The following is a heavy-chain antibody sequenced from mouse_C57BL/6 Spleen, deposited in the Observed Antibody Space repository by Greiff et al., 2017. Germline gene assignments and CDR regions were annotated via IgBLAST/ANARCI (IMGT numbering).Heavy chain of an antibody. D-gene: IGHD3-2*02. CDR1: GFTFSDYY. CDR2: INYDGGST. CDR3: ARGRGWVFDY. J-gene: IGHJ2*01. V-gene: IGHV5-16*01. Sequence: EVMLVESEGGLVQPGSSMKLSCTASGFTFSDYYMAWVRQVPEKGLEWVGNINYDGGSTYYLDTLKSRFIISRDNAKNILYLQMSSLKSEDTATYYCARGRGWVFDYWGQGTTLTVSS.